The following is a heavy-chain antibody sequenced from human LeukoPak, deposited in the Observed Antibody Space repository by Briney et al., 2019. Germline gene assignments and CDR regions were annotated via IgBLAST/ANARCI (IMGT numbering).Heavy chain of an antibody. V-gene: IGHV3-23*01. D-gene: IGHD3-22*01. Sequence: PGGSLRLSCAASGFIFRSAWMTWVRQAPGKGLEWVSGISGSASRTYYADSVKGRFTISRDISKNTLFLQMNSLRADDTAVYYCARGDSYYLSPDHWGQGTLVTVSS. CDR1: GFIFRSAW. J-gene: IGHJ4*02. CDR3: ARGDSYYLSPDH. CDR2: ISGSASRT.